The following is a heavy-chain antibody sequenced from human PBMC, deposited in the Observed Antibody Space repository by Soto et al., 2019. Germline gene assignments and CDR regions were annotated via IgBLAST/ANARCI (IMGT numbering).Heavy chain of an antibody. V-gene: IGHV1-69*13. CDR2: IIPIFGTA. D-gene: IGHD3-22*01. J-gene: IGHJ5*02. CDR3: ARDSSGRCSGYYGPWFDP. Sequence: GASVKVSCKASGGTFSSYAISWVRQAPGQGLEWMGGIIPIFGTANYAQKFQGRVTITADESTSTAYMELSSLRSEDTAVYYCARDSSGRCSGYYGPWFDPWGQGTLVTVSS. CDR1: GGTFSSYA.